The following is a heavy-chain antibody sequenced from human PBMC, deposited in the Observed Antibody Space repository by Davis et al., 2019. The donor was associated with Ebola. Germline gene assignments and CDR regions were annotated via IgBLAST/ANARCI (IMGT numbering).Heavy chain of an antibody. CDR1: GFTFSSYG. J-gene: IGHJ4*02. CDR3: AREGGY. CDR2: ISYDGSNK. Sequence: GESLKISCAASGFTFSSYGMHWVRQAPGKGLEWVAVISYDGSNKYYADSVKGRFTISRDNAKKSLYLQMNTLRAEDTAVYYCAREGGYWGQGTLVTVSS. V-gene: IGHV3-30*03. D-gene: IGHD3-16*01.